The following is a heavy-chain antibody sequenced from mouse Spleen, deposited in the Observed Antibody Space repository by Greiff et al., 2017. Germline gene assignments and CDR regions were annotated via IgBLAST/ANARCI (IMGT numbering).Heavy chain of an antibody. J-gene: IGHJ4*01. CDR3: ARDAPYSSYGYAMDY. V-gene: IGHV7-1*01. CDR2: SRNKANDYTT. D-gene: IGHD2-5*01. Sequence: EVKLVESGGGLVQSGRSLRLSCATSGFTFSDFYMEWVRQAPGKGLEWIAASRNKANDYTTEYSASVKGRFIVSRDTSQSILYLQMNALRAEDTAIYYCARDAPYSSYGYAMDYWGQGTSVTVSS. CDR1: GFTFSDFY.